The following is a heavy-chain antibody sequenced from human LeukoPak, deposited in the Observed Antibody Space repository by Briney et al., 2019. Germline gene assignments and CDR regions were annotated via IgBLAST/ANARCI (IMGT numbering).Heavy chain of an antibody. J-gene: IGHJ4*02. D-gene: IGHD1-26*01. CDR1: GFTFDDYA. CDR2: ISGDGGST. V-gene: IGHV3-43*02. Sequence: PGGSLRLSCAASGFTFDDYAMHWVRQAPGKGLEWVSLISGDGGSTYYADSVKGRFTISRDNSKNSLYLQMNSLRTEDTAVYYCAMSGSYSNPDYWGQGTLVTVSS. CDR3: AMSGSYSNPDY.